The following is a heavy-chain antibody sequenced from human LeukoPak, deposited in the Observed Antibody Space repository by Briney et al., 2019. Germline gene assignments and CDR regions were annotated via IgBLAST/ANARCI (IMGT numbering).Heavy chain of an antibody. CDR1: GFTFSSYA. V-gene: IGHV3-30-3*01. J-gene: IGHJ4*02. D-gene: IGHD3-3*01. CDR2: ISYDGSYK. Sequence: GGSLRLSCAASGFTFSSYAMHWVRQAPGKGLEWVAVISYDGSYKYYADSVKGRFTISRDNSKNTLYLQMNSLRAEDTAVYYCARGTYDFWSGYFVYWGQGTLVTVSS. CDR3: ARGTYDFWSGYFVY.